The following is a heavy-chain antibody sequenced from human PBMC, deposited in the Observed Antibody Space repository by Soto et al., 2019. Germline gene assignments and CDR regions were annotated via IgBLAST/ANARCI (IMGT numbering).Heavy chain of an antibody. V-gene: IGHV4-34*01. D-gene: IGHD2-15*01. CDR1: GGSFSGYY. CDR3: ARGGIEVVVVAATPADYFDY. J-gene: IGHJ4*02. CDR2: INHSGST. Sequence: SETLSLTCAVYGGSFSGYYWSWIRQPPGKGLEWIGEINHSGSTNYNPSLKSRVTISVDTSKNQFSLKLSSVTAADTAVYYCARGGIEVVVVAATPADYFDYWGQGTLVTVSS.